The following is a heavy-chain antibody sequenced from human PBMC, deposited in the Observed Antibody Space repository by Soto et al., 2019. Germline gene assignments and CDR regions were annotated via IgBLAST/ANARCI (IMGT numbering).Heavy chain of an antibody. Sequence: PGGSLRLSCAASGFTFSDHWMHWVRQAPGEGLVWVSRINTDGSTTSYADSVKGRFTISRDNAKNSLYLQMNSLRAEDTAVYYCARDVVVVAATHAFDIWGQGTMVTVSS. V-gene: IGHV3-74*01. CDR1: GFTFSDHW. CDR3: ARDVVVVAATHAFDI. J-gene: IGHJ3*02. D-gene: IGHD2-15*01. CDR2: INTDGSTT.